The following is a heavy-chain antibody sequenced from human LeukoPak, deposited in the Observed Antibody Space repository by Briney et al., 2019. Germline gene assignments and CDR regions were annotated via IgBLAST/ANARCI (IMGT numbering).Heavy chain of an antibody. CDR1: GGSISSGGYY. J-gene: IGHJ3*02. D-gene: IGHD4-17*01. V-gene: IGHV4-30-4*08. CDR3: ARDYGDYHDAFDI. CDR2: IYYSGST. Sequence: PSQTLSLTCTVSGGSISSGGYYWTWIRQPPGKGLEWIGYIYYSGSTYYNPSLKSRVTISVDTSKNQFSLKLSSVTAADTAVYYCARDYGDYHDAFDIWGQGTMVTVSS.